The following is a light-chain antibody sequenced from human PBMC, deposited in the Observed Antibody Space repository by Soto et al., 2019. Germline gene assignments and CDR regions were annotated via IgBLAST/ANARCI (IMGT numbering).Light chain of an antibody. V-gene: IGKV1-39*01. CDR2: AAS. CDR3: QQRDSRPIS. CDR1: QSISMY. Sequence: ILLIMTRTSLSESVRDRVALPCRSSQSISMYLNWYQQKPGKAPKGLSYAASSLQSGVPSRFSGSASGTDFTLTISSLQPEDFATDYCQQRDSRPISFGGGTKVDI. J-gene: IGKJ4*01.